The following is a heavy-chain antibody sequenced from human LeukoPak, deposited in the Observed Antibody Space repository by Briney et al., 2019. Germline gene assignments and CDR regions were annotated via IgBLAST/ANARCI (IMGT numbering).Heavy chain of an antibody. D-gene: IGHD6-19*01. CDR1: GFVFSDYY. J-gene: IGHJ4*02. Sequence: PGGSLRLSCAASGFVFSDYYMHWVRQAPGKGLVWVSHINGDGSNVNYADSVKGRFTISRDNAKNSLYLQMNSLRAEDTAVYYCARAIRIAVAGRVGPFDYWGQGTLVTVSS. CDR2: INGDGSNV. V-gene: IGHV3-74*01. CDR3: ARAIRIAVAGRVGPFDY.